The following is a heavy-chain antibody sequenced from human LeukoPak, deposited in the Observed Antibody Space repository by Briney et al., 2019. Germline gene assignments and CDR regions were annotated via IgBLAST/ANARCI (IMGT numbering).Heavy chain of an antibody. CDR1: GGSITQTNY. CDR2: VNLQGST. J-gene: IGHJ4*02. D-gene: IGHD6-13*01. CDR3: ARRRIAAIDY. V-gene: IGHV4-4*02. Sequence: SETLSLTCDVSGGSITQTNYWTWVRQPPGKGLEWIGEVNLQGSTNYNPSLMRRVTISVDTSRNQFSLKLNSVTAADTAIYYCARRRIAAIDYWGQGTLVTVSS.